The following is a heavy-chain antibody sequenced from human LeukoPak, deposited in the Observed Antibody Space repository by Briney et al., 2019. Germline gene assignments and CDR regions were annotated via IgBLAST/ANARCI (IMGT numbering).Heavy chain of an antibody. CDR3: ARGRGRFLEWLTARDYYYYGTDV. CDR1: GYTFTSYD. V-gene: IGHV1-8*01. D-gene: IGHD3-3*01. J-gene: IGHJ6*02. Sequence: ASVKVSCKASGYTFTSYDINWVRQATGQGLEWMGWMNPNSGNTGYAQKFQGRVTMTRNTSISTAYMELSSLRSEDTAVYYCARGRGRFLEWLTARDYYYYGTDVWGQGTTVTVSS. CDR2: MNPNSGNT.